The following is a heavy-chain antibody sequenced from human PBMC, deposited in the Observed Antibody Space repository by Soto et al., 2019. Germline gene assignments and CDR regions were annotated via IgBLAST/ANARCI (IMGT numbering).Heavy chain of an antibody. D-gene: IGHD2-15*01. J-gene: IGHJ6*02. CDR3: AKDALAEAVDYYYYGMDV. Sequence: QVQLVESGGGVVQPGRSLRLSCAASGFTFSSYGMHWVRQAPGKGLERVAVISYDGSNKYYADSVKGRFTISRDNSKTTLYLQMNSLRAEDTAVYYCAKDALAEAVDYYYYGMDVWGQGTTVTVSS. CDR1: GFTFSSYG. CDR2: ISYDGSNK. V-gene: IGHV3-30*18.